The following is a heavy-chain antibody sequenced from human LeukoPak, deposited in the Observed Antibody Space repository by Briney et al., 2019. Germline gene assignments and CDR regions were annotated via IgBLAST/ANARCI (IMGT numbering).Heavy chain of an antibody. J-gene: IGHJ3*02. CDR1: GGSISSSSYY. V-gene: IGHV4-39*07. CDR3: ARGDAFDI. Sequence: SETLSLTCTVSGGSISSSSYYWSWIRQPPGKGLEWIGEINHSGSTNYNPFLKSRVTISVDTSKNQFSLKLSSVTAADTAVYYCARGDAFDIWGQGTMVTVSS. CDR2: INHSGST.